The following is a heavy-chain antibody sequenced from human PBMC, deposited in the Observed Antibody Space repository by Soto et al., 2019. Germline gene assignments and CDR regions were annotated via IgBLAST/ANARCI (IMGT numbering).Heavy chain of an antibody. CDR3: AKVPYSGSYYYYYGMDV. CDR2: ISYDGSNK. V-gene: IGHV3-30*18. Sequence: GGSLRLSCAASGFTFSSYGMHWVRQAPGKGLEWVAVISYDGSNKYYADSVKGRFTISRDNSKNTLYLQMNSLRAEDTAVYYCAKVPYSGSYYYYYGMDVWGQGTTVTVSS. D-gene: IGHD1-26*01. CDR1: GFTFSSYG. J-gene: IGHJ6*02.